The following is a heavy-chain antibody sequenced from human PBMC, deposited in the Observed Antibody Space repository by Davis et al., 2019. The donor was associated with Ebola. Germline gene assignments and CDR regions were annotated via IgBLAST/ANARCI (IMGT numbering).Heavy chain of an antibody. CDR3: ASPGGDCSSSSCYTY. CDR2: INHSGTT. J-gene: IGHJ4*02. Sequence: SETLSLTCAVYGGSFSGYYWSWIRQPPGKGLEWIGEINHSGTTNYNPSLKSRVTISVDTSKNQFSLKLSSVTAADTAVYYCASPGGDCSSSSCYTYWGQGTLVTVSS. CDR1: GGSFSGYY. D-gene: IGHD2-2*02. V-gene: IGHV4-34*01.